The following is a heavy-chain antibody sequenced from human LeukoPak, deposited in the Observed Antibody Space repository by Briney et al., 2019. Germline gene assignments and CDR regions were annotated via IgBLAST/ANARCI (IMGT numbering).Heavy chain of an antibody. Sequence: PSETLSLTCTVSGGSISSYYWNWIRQPPGKGLEWIGYIYYSGRTNYNPSLKSRVTISVDTSKNQFSLKLSSVTAADTAVYYCARVSGWYREIFDYWGQGTLVTVSS. V-gene: IGHV4-59*12. CDR2: IYYSGRT. J-gene: IGHJ4*02. CDR1: GGSISSYY. D-gene: IGHD6-19*01. CDR3: ARVSGWYREIFDY.